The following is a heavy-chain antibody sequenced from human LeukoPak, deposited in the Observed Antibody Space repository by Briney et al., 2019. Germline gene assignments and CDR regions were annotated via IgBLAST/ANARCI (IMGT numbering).Heavy chain of an antibody. CDR3: VRERPYSGSSPFDY. CDR2: INPSGGST. Sequence: ASVKVSCKASGYTFTSYYMHWVRQAPGQGLEWMGIINPSGGSTSHAQKFQGRVTMTRDTSTSTVYMELSRLRSEETAVYSCVRERPYSGSSPFDYWGQGSLVTVSS. J-gene: IGHJ4*02. V-gene: IGHV1-46*01. D-gene: IGHD1-26*01. CDR1: GYTFTSYY.